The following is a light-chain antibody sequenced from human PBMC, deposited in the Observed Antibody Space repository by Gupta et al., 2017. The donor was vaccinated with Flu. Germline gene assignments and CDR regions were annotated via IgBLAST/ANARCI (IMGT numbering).Light chain of an antibody. V-gene: IGLV6-57*01. CDR3: QSEDSSTRDVV. CDR1: SGSIATNY. J-gene: IGLJ2*01. CDR2: EDN. Sequence: FLLPQPHSVSESPGQTVTISCTRSSGSIATNYVQWYHQRPGSSPTTMIYEDNQRPWGGPDPAAGSVDSSSNSASLTTTGLKTEDEADYFCQSEDSSTRDVVFGGGTKLTVL.